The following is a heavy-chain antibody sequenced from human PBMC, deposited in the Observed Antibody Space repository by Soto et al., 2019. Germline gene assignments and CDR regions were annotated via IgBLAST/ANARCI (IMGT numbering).Heavy chain of an antibody. V-gene: IGHV3-23*01. J-gene: IGHJ6*02. CDR1: GFTFSSYA. CDR2: ISGSGGST. D-gene: IGHD6-6*01. CDR3: AKRMYSSSSRIVYSYYYGMDV. Sequence: GGSLRLSCAASGFTFSSYAMSWVRQAPGKGLEWVSAISGSGGSTYYADSVKGRFTISRDNSKNTRYLQMNSLRAEDTAVYYCAKRMYSSSSRIVYSYYYGMDVWGQGTTVTVSS.